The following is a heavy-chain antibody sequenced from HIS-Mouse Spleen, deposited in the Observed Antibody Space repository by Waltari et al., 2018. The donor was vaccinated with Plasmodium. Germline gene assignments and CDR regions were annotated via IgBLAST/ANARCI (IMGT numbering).Heavy chain of an antibody. V-gene: IGHV4-34*01. CDR1: GGSFSGYY. CDR3: ARAYYDFWSGYRFDY. D-gene: IGHD3-3*01. J-gene: IGHJ4*02. Sequence: QVQLQQWGAGLLKPSETLSLTCAVYGGSFSGYYWSWIRQPPGKGLEWIGEINHSGSTNYNPSIKSRVTISVDTSKNQFSLKLSSVTAADTAVYYCARAYYDFWSGYRFDYWGQGTLVTVSS. CDR2: INHSGST.